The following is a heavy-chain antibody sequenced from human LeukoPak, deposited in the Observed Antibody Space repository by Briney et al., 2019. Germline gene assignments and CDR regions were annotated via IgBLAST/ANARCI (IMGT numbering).Heavy chain of an antibody. CDR1: GFIFDDYT. CDR3: AKSGYGSGSYYRERYYYMDV. Sequence: GGSLRLSCAASGFIFDDYTMHWVRQAPGKGLEWVSLISWDGGTTYCADSVKGRFTISRDNSKNSLYLQMNSLRTEDSALYSCAKSGYGSGSYYRERYYYMDVWGKGTTVTVSS. D-gene: IGHD3-10*01. CDR2: ISWDGGTT. V-gene: IGHV3-43*01. J-gene: IGHJ6*03.